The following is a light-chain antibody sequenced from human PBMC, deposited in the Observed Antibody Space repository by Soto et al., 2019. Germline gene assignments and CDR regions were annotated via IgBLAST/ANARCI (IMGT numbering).Light chain of an antibody. CDR2: GAS. V-gene: IGKV3-20*01. CDR3: QQYGSSPRIT. J-gene: IGKJ5*01. Sequence: EIVLTQSPGTLSLSPGERATLSCRASQSVSSSYLAWYQQKPGQAPRLLIYGASSRATGIPDRFSGSGSGTDVPLTISRLEPEDFAVYYCQQYGSSPRITFGQGTRLEIK. CDR1: QSVSSSY.